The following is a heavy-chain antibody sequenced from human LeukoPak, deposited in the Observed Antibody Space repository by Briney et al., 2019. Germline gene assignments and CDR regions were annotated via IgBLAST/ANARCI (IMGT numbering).Heavy chain of an antibody. D-gene: IGHD5-24*01. CDR3: AREFGHNRWYFDY. CDR1: GFTFRTYS. Sequence: GRSLRLSCAASGFTFRTYSIHWVRQAPGKGLEWVTVVSADGRTQLYSDSVKGRFTVSRDNSLNTLHLQMNSLKTEDTAVYYCAREFGHNRWYFDYWGQGTLVTVSS. J-gene: IGHJ4*02. V-gene: IGHV3-30*03. CDR2: VSADGRTQ.